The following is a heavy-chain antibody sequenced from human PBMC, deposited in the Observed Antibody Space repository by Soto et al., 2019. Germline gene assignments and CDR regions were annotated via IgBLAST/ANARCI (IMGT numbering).Heavy chain of an antibody. J-gene: IGHJ3*02. D-gene: IGHD3-16*01. CDR2: INSDGSST. CDR3: ARIRWGNDAFDI. Sequence: GESLKISCAASGFTFSSYWMHWVRQAPGKGLVWVSRINSDGSSTSYADSVKGRFTISRDNAKNTLYLQMNSLRAKDTAVYYCARIRWGNDAFDIWGQGTMVTVSS. V-gene: IGHV3-74*01. CDR1: GFTFSSYW.